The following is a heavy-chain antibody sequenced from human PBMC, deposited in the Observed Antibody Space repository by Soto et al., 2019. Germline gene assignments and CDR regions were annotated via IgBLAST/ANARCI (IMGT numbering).Heavy chain of an antibody. J-gene: IGHJ6*01. CDR1: GFTFNHYA. D-gene: IGHD4-17*01. CDR3: AKDSTVTTSLYFYYYGFDV. CDR2: VSGRGGST. V-gene: IGHV3-23*01. Sequence: VQLLESGGGLVQPGGSLRLACTASGFTFNHYAMSWVRQAPGKGLEWVSAVSGRGGSTKYADSVKGRFIISRDNSNSTLYLQMDSLRGEDTAVYYCAKDSTVTTSLYFYYYGFDVWGQGTTFTVSS.